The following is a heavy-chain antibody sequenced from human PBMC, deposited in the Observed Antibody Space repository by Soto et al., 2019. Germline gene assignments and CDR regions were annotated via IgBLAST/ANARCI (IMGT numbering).Heavy chain of an antibody. Sequence: QVQLVQSGAEVKKPGASVKVSCKASGYTFTSYAMHWVRQAPGHRLEWMGWINAGNGNTKYSQKFQGRVTITRDTSASTAYMELRRLRSEATAVYYCPRVSLRGTSWSYYFDYWGHGTLVTVSS. CDR3: PRVSLRGTSWSYYFDY. J-gene: IGHJ4*01. CDR1: GYTFTSYA. D-gene: IGHD6-13*01. V-gene: IGHV1-3*01. CDR2: INAGNGNT.